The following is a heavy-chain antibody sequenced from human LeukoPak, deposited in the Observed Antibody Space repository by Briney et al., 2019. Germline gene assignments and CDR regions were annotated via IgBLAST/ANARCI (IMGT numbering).Heavy chain of an antibody. CDR2: INPNTGGT. CDR3: ARALVPAAQRLSS. V-gene: IGHV1-2*02. CDR1: RYTFTGYY. D-gene: IGHD2-2*01. Sequence: ASVKVSCKASRYTFTGYYLHWVRQAPGQGLEWMGWINPNTGGTKYAQKFQGRVTMTRDTSISTAYMEVTRLTSDDTAVYYCARALVPAAQRLSSWGQGTLVTVSS. J-gene: IGHJ5*02.